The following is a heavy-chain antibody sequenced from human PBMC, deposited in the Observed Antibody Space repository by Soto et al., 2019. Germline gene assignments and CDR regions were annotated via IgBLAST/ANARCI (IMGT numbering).Heavy chain of an antibody. CDR3: ARAFYDSSGYSVFFDY. V-gene: IGHV1-69*06. CDR2: IIPIFGTA. CDR1: GGTFSSYA. D-gene: IGHD3-22*01. J-gene: IGHJ4*02. Sequence: ASVKVPCKASGGTFSSYAISWVRQAPGQGLEWMGGIIPIFGTANYAQKFQGRVTITADKSTSTAYRELSSLRSEDTGVYYCARAFYDSSGYSVFFDYWGQGTLVTVSS.